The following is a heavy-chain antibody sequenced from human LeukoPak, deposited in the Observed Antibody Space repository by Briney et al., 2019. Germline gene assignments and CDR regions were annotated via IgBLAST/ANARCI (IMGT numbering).Heavy chain of an antibody. V-gene: IGHV3-33*01. CDR1: GFSFSTYG. CDR3: ATDRGAAPFDI. J-gene: IGHJ3*02. D-gene: IGHD6-25*01. Sequence: GGSLRLSCAASGFSFSTYGMHWVRQAPGKGLEWVAVIWDNGSNENYADSVKGRFTISRDNSKSTLFLQMNSLRAGDTAVYYCATDRGAAPFDIWGQGTMVTVSS. CDR2: IWDNGSNE.